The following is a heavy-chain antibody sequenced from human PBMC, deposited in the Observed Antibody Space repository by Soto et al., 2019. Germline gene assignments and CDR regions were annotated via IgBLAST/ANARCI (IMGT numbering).Heavy chain of an antibody. CDR1: GFSLSTSGMC. CDR3: ALSRISYDSSGPVPYFDY. CDR2: IDWDDDK. J-gene: IGHJ4*02. Sequence: VSGPTLVNPTQTLTLTCTFSGFSLSTSGMCVSWIRQPPGKALEWLALIDWDDDKYYSTSLKTRLTISKDTSKNQVVLTMTNMDPVDTATYYCALSRISYDSSGPVPYFDYWGQGTLVTVSS. V-gene: IGHV2-70*01. D-gene: IGHD3-22*01.